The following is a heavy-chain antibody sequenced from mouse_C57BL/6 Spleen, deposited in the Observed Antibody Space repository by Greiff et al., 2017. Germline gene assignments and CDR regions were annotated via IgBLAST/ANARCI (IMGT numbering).Heavy chain of an antibody. J-gene: IGHJ4*01. CDR1: GYTFTSYW. CDR3: AKYYYDGAMDY. V-gene: IGHV1-69*01. CDR2: IDPSDSYT. D-gene: IGHD2-4*01. Sequence: QVQLKQPGAELVMPGASVKLSCKASGYTFTSYWMHWVKQRPGQGLEWIGEIDPSDSYTNYNQKFKGKSTLTVDKSSSTAYMQLSSLTSEDSAVYYCAKYYYDGAMDYWSQGTAGTVSS.